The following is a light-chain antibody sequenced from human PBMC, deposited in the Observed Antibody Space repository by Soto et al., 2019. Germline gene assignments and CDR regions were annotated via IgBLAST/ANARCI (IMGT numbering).Light chain of an antibody. CDR3: QQYGSSPVLT. CDR1: QSVSSSY. V-gene: IGKV3-20*01. Sequence: EIVLTQSPGTLSLSPGERATLSCMASQSVSSSYLAWYQQKPGQAPRLLIYVASSRATGIPDRFSGSGSGTDFTLTISRLEPEDFAVYYCQQYGSSPVLTFGGGTKVEIK. J-gene: IGKJ4*01. CDR2: VAS.